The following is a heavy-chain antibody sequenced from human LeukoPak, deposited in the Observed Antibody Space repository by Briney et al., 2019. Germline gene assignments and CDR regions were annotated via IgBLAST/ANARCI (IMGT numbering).Heavy chain of an antibody. CDR1: GFTFSSYS. V-gene: IGHV3-21*01. J-gene: IGHJ4*02. CDR2: ISSSSSYI. CDR3: ARDQWELLAEYYFDY. D-gene: IGHD1-26*01. Sequence: GGSLRLSCAASGFTFSSYSMNWVRQAPGKGLEWVSSISSSSSYIYYADSVKGRFTVSRDNAKNSLYLQMNSLRAEDTAVYYCARDQWELLAEYYFDYWGQGTLVTVSS.